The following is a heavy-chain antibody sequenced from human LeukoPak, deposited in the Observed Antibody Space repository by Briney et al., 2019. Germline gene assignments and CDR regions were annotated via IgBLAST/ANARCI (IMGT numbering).Heavy chain of an antibody. CDR3: ARDSAPTYSSDRGVYYYDALDI. CDR2: ISSSSSYI. D-gene: IGHD3-22*01. J-gene: IGHJ3*02. V-gene: IGHV3-21*01. CDR1: GFTFSSYS. Sequence: PGGSLRLSCAASGFTFSSYSMNWVRQAPGKGLEWVSSISSSSSYIYYADSVKGRFTISRDNAKNSLYLQMNTLRAEDTAVYFCARDSAPTYSSDRGVYYYDALDIWGPGTRVTVSS.